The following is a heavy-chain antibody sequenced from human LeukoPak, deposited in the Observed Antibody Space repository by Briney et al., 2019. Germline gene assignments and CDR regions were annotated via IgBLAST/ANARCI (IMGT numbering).Heavy chain of an antibody. CDR2: IWYHGSNK. J-gene: IGHJ4*02. CDR3: AKQQVEYSYGPTAYLDY. V-gene: IGHV3-33*06. CDR1: GFTFSSYG. Sequence: GRSLRLSCAASGFTFSSYGMHWVRQAPGKGLEWVAVIWYHGSNKYYADSVKGRFTISRDNSKNTLYLQMNSLRAEDTAVYYCAKQQVEYSYGPTAYLDYWGRGTLVTVSS. D-gene: IGHD5-18*01.